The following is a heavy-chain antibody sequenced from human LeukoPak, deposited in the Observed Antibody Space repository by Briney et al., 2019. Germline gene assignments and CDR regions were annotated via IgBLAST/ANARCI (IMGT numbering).Heavy chain of an antibody. V-gene: IGHV1-46*01. J-gene: IGHJ4*02. CDR3: ARDKDSTGWYGGFDS. Sequence: ASVKVSCKASGYTFTSYWLHWVRQAPGQGLEWMGITNPSSGNTAYAQKFQGRITMTRDTSTSTVYMELSSLRSDDTAAYYCARDKDSTGWYGGFDSWGQGTLVTVSS. CDR1: GYTFTSYW. CDR2: TNPSSGNT. D-gene: IGHD6-19*01.